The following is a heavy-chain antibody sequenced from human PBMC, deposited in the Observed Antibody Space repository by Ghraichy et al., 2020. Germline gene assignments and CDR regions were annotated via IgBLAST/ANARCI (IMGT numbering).Heavy chain of an antibody. J-gene: IGHJ4*02. CDR2: ISGSGGST. D-gene: IGHD3-16*02. CDR3: AKDPDDYVWGSYRKTHFGRDY. V-gene: IGHV3-23*01. Sequence: GGSLRLSCAASGFTFSSYAMSWVRQAPGKGLEWVSAISGSGGSTYYADSVKGRFTISRDNSKNTLYLQMNSLRAEDTAVYYCAKDPDDYVWGSYRKTHFGRDYWGQGTLVTVSS. CDR1: GFTFSSYA.